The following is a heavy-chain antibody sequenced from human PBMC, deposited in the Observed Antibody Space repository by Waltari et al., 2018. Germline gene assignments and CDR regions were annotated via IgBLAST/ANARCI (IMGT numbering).Heavy chain of an antibody. Sequence: QVQLQQWGAGLLKPSETLSLTCAVYGGSFSGYSWSWIRQPPGKGLEWIGEINHSGSTNYNPSLKSRVTISVDTSKNQFSLKLSSVTAADTAVYYCARAGDYYYGSGSYYAPYYYYYGMDVWGQGTTVTVSS. J-gene: IGHJ6*02. D-gene: IGHD3-10*01. V-gene: IGHV4-34*01. CDR3: ARAGDYYYGSGSYYAPYYYYYGMDV. CDR2: INHSGST. CDR1: GGSFSGYS.